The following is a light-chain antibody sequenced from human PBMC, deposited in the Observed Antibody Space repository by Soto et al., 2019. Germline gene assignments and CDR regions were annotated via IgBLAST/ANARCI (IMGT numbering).Light chain of an antibody. Sequence: EIVLTQPPDTLSLSPGDTAALSCRASQTISSSYLAWYQQKPGQAPRLLISGASTRATGIPDRFTGRGSGTDFTLTISRLEPEDFAVSYCQQYGISPRTFGQGTKVDIK. J-gene: IGKJ1*01. V-gene: IGKV3-20*01. CDR1: QTISSSY. CDR2: GAS. CDR3: QQYGISPRT.